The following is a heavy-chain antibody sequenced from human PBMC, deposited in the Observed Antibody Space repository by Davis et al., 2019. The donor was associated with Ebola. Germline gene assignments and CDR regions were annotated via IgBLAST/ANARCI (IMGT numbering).Heavy chain of an antibody. V-gene: IGHV1-69*06. CDR1: GGTFSSYA. J-gene: IGHJ4*02. CDR3: ARGARRGVISSDY. D-gene: IGHD3-10*01. Sequence: SVKVSCKASGGTFSSYAISWVRQAPGQGLEWMGGIIPIFGTANYAQKFQGRVTITADKSTSTAYMELSSLRSEDTAVYYCARGARRGVISSDYWGQGTLVTVSS. CDR2: IIPIFGTA.